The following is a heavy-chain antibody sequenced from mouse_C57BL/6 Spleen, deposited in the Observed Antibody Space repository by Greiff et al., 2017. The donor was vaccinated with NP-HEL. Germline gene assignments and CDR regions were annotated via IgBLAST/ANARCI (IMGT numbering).Heavy chain of an antibody. V-gene: IGHV1-76*01. CDR2: IYPGSGNT. Sequence: QVQLQQSGAELVRPGASVKLSCKASGYTFTDYYINWVKQRPGQGLEWIARIYPGSGNTYYNEKFKGKATLTAEKSSSTAYMQLSSLTSEASAVYFCARSGQLRLLAYWGQGTLVTVSA. CDR3: ARSGQLRLLAY. CDR1: GYTFTDYY. J-gene: IGHJ3*01. D-gene: IGHD3-2*02.